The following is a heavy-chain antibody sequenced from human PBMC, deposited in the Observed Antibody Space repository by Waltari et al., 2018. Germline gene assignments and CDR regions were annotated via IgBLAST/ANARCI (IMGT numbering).Heavy chain of an antibody. CDR1: GYTFAGYY. CDR2: INPNSGGT. J-gene: IGHJ3*02. V-gene: IGHV1-2*02. Sequence: QVQLVQSGAWVKKPGASVKVSCKASGYTFAGYYMHWVRQHPGQGLEWMGWINPNSGGTNYAQKFQGRVTMTRDTSISTAYMELSRLRSDDTAVYYCARSILWYDALDIWGQGTMVTVSS. D-gene: IGHD2-21*01. CDR3: ARSILWYDALDI.